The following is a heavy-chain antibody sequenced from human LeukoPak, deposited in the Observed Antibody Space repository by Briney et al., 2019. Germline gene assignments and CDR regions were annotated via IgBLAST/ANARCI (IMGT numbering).Heavy chain of an antibody. CDR3: ARVYDSSGYYYPIDY. CDR1: GGSFSGYY. D-gene: IGHD3-22*01. J-gene: IGHJ4*02. CDR2: INHSGST. V-gene: IGHV4-34*01. Sequence: EXLSLTCAVYGGSFSGYYWSWIRQPPGKGLEWIGEINHSGSTNYNPSLTRRGNISVDTTKNKYSLKLSSVTAADTAVYYCARVYDSSGYYYPIDYWGQGTLVTVSS.